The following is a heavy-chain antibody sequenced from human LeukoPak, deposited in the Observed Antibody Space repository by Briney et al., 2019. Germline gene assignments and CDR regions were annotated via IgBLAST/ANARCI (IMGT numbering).Heavy chain of an antibody. CDR1: GFTFSSYA. Sequence: GGSLRLSCAASGFTFSSYAMSWVRQAPRKGLEWVSAISGSGGSTYYADSVKGRFTISRDNSKNTLYLQMNSLRAEDTAVYYCAKAGRYCSSTSCYHAAFDIWGQGTMVTVSS. V-gene: IGHV3-23*01. J-gene: IGHJ3*02. CDR3: AKAGRYCSSTSCYHAAFDI. D-gene: IGHD2-2*01. CDR2: ISGSGGST.